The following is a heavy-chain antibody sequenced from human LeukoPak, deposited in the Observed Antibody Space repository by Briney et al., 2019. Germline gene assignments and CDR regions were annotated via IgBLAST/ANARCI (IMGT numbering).Heavy chain of an antibody. Sequence: SETLSLTCSVSGGSISSYHWNWIRQPPGKGLEWIGYINYSGSTNYNPSLKSRVTILVDTSKNQFSLKVSSVTAAVTAVYYCARAPHFHDSSGYYYYYYGMDVWGQGTTVTVSS. D-gene: IGHD3-22*01. CDR2: INYSGST. CDR3: ARAPHFHDSSGYYYYYYGMDV. CDR1: GGSISSYH. V-gene: IGHV4-59*01. J-gene: IGHJ6*02.